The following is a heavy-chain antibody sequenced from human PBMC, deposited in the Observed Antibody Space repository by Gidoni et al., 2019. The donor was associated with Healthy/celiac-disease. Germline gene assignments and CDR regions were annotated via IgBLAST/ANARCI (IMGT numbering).Heavy chain of an antibody. D-gene: IGHD5-18*01. CDR3: ARQLQLWFQGNWFDP. CDR1: GGSISSSSYY. J-gene: IGHJ5*02. CDR2: IYYCGST. V-gene: IGHV4-39*01. Sequence: QLQLQESGPGLVKPSETLSLTCTVSGGSISSSSYYWGWIRQPPGKGLEWIGSIYYCGSTYYNPSLKSRVTISVDTSKNQFSLKLSSVTAADTAVYYCARQLQLWFQGNWFDPWGQGTLVTVSS.